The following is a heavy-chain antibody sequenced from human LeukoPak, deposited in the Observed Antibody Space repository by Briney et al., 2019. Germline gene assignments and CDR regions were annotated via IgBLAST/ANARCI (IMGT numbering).Heavy chain of an antibody. V-gene: IGHV1-46*01. CDR3: ARWGGATLDDYFDY. CDR1: GYTFTSYY. J-gene: IGHJ4*02. Sequence: GASVKVSCKASGYTFTSYYMHWVRQAPGQGLEWMGIINPSGGDTRFAQKFQGRVIVTRDTSTDTVYMELISLRSDDTAVYYCARWGGATLDDYFDYWGQGTLVTVS. CDR2: INPSGGDT. D-gene: IGHD1-26*01.